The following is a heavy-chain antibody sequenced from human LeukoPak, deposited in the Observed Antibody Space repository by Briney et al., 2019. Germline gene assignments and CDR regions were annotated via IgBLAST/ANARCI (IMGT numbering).Heavy chain of an antibody. V-gene: IGHV3-9*01. CDR1: GSTFDDYA. D-gene: IGHD6-6*01. CDR3: AKGIAARPYYFDY. J-gene: IGHJ4*02. Sequence: GGSLRLSCAASGSTFDDYAMHWVRQAPGKGLEWVSGISWNSGSIGYADSVKGRFTISRDNAKNSLYLQMNSLRAEDTALYYCAKGIAARPYYFDYWGQGTLVTVSS. CDR2: ISWNSGSI.